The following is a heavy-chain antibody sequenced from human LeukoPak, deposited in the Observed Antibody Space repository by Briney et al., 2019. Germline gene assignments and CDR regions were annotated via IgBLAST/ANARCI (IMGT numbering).Heavy chain of an antibody. D-gene: IGHD4-23*01. V-gene: IGHV4-4*07. CDR1: GGSISSYY. CDR3: ARERRSQTNSHFDY. Sequence: SETLSLTCTVSGGSISSYYWSWIRQPAGKGLEWIGRIYTSGSTNYNPSLKSRVTMSVDTSKNQFSLKLSSVTAADTAVYYCARERRSQTNSHFDYWGQGTLVTVSS. CDR2: IYTSGST. J-gene: IGHJ4*02.